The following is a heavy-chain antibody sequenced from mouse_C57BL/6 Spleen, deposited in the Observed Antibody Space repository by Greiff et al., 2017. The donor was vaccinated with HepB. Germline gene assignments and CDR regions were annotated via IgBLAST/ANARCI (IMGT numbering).Heavy chain of an antibody. CDR2: ISSGSSTI. D-gene: IGHD2-3*01. Sequence: EVMLVESGGGLVKPGGSLKLSCAASGFTFSDYGMHWVRQAPEKGLEWVAYISSGSSTIYYADTVKGRFTISRDNAKNTLFLQMTSLRSEDTAMYYCARPYDGYPFVWGTGTTVTVSS. J-gene: IGHJ1*03. CDR3: ARPYDGYPFV. CDR1: GFTFSDYG. V-gene: IGHV5-17*01.